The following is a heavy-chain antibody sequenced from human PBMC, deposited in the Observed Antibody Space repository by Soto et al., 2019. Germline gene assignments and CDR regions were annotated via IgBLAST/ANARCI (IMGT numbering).Heavy chain of an antibody. CDR1: GYTFTSYD. CDR2: MNPNSSNT. J-gene: IGHJ3*02. CDR3: ARERTRIGFDI. V-gene: IGHV1-8*01. D-gene: IGHD2-15*01. Sequence: ASVKVSCKAFGYTFTSYDINWVRQATGQGLEWMGWMNPNSSNTGYAQKFQGRVTMTRNTSISTAYMELSSLTSEDTAVYYCARERTRIGFDIWGQGTMVTVSS.